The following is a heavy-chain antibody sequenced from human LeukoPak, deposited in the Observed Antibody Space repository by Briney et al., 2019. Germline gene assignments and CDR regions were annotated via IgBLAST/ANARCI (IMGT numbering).Heavy chain of an antibody. V-gene: IGHV3-21*01. CDR2: IDTSGSYI. CDR1: GFTFTSSV. CDR3: ASGRSITLLRAVAMSVVFII. J-gene: IGHJ3*02. D-gene: IGHD3-10*01. Sequence: GGSQRLSCTASGFTFTSSVMYGVRQAPGKGLEWVSFIDTSGSYIYYGDSLKGRVTISRDNAKNSLYLQMNGLRAEDTAVYYCASGRSITLLRAVAMSVVFIIWSEGAMVTVSS.